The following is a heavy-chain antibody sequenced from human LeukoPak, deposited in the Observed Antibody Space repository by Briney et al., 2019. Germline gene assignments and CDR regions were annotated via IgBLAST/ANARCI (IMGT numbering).Heavy chain of an antibody. V-gene: IGHV4-34*01. Sequence: PSETLSLTCAVYGGSFSGYYWSWIRQPPGKGLEWIGEINHSGSTNYNPSLKSRVTISVDTSKNQFSLKLSSVTAADTAVYYCARGGREGYNLDFDYWGQGTLVTVSS. CDR1: GGSFSGYY. D-gene: IGHD5-24*01. J-gene: IGHJ4*02. CDR3: ARGGREGYNLDFDY. CDR2: INHSGST.